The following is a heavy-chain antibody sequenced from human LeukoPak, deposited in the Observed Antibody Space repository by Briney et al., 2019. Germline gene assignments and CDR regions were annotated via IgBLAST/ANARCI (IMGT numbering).Heavy chain of an antibody. D-gene: IGHD5-12*01. CDR2: IIPIFGTA. V-gene: IGHV1-69*13. Sequence: GASVKVSCKASGGTFTSYAISWVRQAPEQGLEWMGGIIPIFGTANYAQKFQGRVTITADESTSTAYMELSSLRSEDTAVYYCARGRMVARYYFDYWGQGTLVTVSS. CDR1: GGTFTSYA. CDR3: ARGRMVARYYFDY. J-gene: IGHJ4*02.